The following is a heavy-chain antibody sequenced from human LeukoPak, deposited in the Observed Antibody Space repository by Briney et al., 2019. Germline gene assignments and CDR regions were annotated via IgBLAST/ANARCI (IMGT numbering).Heavy chain of an antibody. CDR2: ITSSSSTM. V-gene: IGHV3-48*01. CDR1: GFTFSTYS. CDR3: AKDGSSYYYIYY. J-gene: IGHJ4*02. D-gene: IGHD3-22*01. Sequence: GGSLRLSCAASGFTFSTYSMNWVRQAPGKGLEWVSYITSSSSTMFYADSVKGRFTISRDNAKNSLYLQMNSLRAEDTAVYYCAKDGSSYYYIYYWGQGTLVTVSS.